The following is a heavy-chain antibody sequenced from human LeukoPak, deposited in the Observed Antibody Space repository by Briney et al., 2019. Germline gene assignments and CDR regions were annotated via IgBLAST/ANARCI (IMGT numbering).Heavy chain of an antibody. Sequence: PGGSLRLSCAASGFTFDDYAMHWVRQAPGKGLEWVSGISWNSGSIGYADSVKGRFTISRDNSKNTLYLQMNSLRAEDTAVYCCARDTSYYSSSSTGFDYWGQGTLVTVSS. CDR1: GFTFDDYA. CDR3: ARDTSYYSSSSTGFDY. V-gene: IGHV3-9*01. J-gene: IGHJ4*02. D-gene: IGHD6-6*01. CDR2: ISWNSGSI.